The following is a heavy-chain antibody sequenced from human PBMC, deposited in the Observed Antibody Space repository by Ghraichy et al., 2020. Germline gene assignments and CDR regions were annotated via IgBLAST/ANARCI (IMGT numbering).Heavy chain of an antibody. V-gene: IGHV3-69-1*01. CDR1: GFSITPYS. J-gene: IGHJ4*02. Sequence: GESLNISCVGSGFSITPYSMNWVRQAPGKGLEWISYIRGSDTIYYADSVKGRFTIFSDNAKNSLSLEMNSLRAEDTAVYYCARVRRELLGTILWGQGTLVTVSS. CDR3: ARVRRELLGTIL. D-gene: IGHD1-7*01. CDR2: IRGSDTI.